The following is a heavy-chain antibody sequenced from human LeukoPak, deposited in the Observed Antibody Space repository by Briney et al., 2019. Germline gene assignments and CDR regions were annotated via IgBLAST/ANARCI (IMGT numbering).Heavy chain of an antibody. CDR3: ARGSTMVSDY. J-gene: IGHJ4*02. D-gene: IGHD3-10*01. CDR2: IDWNGAST. V-gene: IGHV3-20*04. Sequence: PGGSLRLSCAASGFTYDDYGMSWVRQVAGQGLERVSGIDWNGASTGYADSVKGRFTISRDNAKKSLYLQMNSLRAEDTALYYCARGSTMVSDYWGQGTLVTVSS. CDR1: GFTYDDYG.